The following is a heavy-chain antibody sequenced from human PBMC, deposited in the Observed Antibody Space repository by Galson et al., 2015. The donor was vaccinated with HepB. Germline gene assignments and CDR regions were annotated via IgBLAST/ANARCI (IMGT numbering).Heavy chain of an antibody. J-gene: IGHJ4*02. CDR1: GFTFSSYS. D-gene: IGHD4-23*01. V-gene: IGHV3-21*01. Sequence: SLRLSCAASGFTFSSYSMNWVRQAPGKGLEWVSSISSSSSYIYYADSVKGRFTISRDNAKNSLYLQMNSLRAEDTAVYYCARGHHDYGGNQGGYWGQGTLVTVSS. CDR2: ISSSSSYI. CDR3: ARGHHDYGGNQGGY.